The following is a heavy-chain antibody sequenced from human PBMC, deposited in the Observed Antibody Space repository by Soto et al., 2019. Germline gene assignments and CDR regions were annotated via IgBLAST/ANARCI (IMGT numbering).Heavy chain of an antibody. D-gene: IGHD3-16*01. V-gene: IGHV4-30-2*02. CDR1: GDTISTGGYT. CDR2: TYHSGNP. Sequence: SETLSLTCDVSGDTISTGGYTWAWIRQPPGKALEWIGHTYHSGNPYYNPSLKSRVIISVDRSKNQFSLKLSSVTAADTAVYYCARLLFSGGSWFDPWGQGTLVTVSS. CDR3: ARLLFSGGSWFDP. J-gene: IGHJ5*02.